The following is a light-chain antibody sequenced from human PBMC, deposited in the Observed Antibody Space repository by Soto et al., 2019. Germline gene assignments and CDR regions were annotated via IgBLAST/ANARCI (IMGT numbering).Light chain of an antibody. CDR3: QQRGNWPPT. Sequence: EIVLTQSPATLSLSPGERATLSCRASQSVSNNFAWYQLKPGQAPRLLIYDASNKATGIPARFSGSGSGTDFALTISSLEPEDFAFYYCQQRGNWPPTFGGGTKVEIK. CDR1: QSVSNN. CDR2: DAS. V-gene: IGKV3-11*01. J-gene: IGKJ4*01.